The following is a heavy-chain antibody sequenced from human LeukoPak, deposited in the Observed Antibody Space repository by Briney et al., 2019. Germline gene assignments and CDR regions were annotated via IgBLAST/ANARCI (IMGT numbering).Heavy chain of an antibody. CDR3: ARVRVSAWILDY. D-gene: IGHD6-19*01. CDR2: IGPAGNT. V-gene: IGHV3-13*01. CDR1: GFTLSTYN. J-gene: IGHJ4*02. Sequence: GGSLRLSCAASGFTLSTYNMHWVRQATGKRLEWVSAIGPAGNTYYSGSVKGRFTISREDAKNSLYLQMNSMRAGDTAVYYCARVRVSAWILDYWGQGALVTVSS.